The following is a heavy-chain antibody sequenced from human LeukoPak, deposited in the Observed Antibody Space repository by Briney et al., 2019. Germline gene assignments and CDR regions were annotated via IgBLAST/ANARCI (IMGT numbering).Heavy chain of an antibody. D-gene: IGHD3-22*01. J-gene: IGHJ3*02. Sequence: SQTLSLTCTVSGGSISSGGYYWSWIRQPPGKGLEWIGYIYHSGSTYYNPSLKSRVTISVDRSKNQFSLKLSSVTAADTAVYYCARSSTILGPMIVVVRGAFDIWGQGTMVTVSS. CDR1: GGSISSGGYY. V-gene: IGHV4-30-2*01. CDR2: IYHSGST. CDR3: ARSSTILGPMIVVVRGAFDI.